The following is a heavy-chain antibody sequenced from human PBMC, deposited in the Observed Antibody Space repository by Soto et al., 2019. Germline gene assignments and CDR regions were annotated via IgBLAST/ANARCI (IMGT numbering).Heavy chain of an antibody. Sequence: ASVKVSCKAPGYTFTTYHMNWVRQAPGQGLEWIGIINPSGDTTTYAQKFQDRVTITRDTSTSTPFMELRSLRSEDTALYYCARPLIGTYSLAFDYWGQGTLVTVSS. CDR1: GYTFTTYH. D-gene: IGHD1-26*01. CDR3: ARPLIGTYSLAFDY. J-gene: IGHJ4*02. CDR2: INPSGDTT. V-gene: IGHV1-46*01.